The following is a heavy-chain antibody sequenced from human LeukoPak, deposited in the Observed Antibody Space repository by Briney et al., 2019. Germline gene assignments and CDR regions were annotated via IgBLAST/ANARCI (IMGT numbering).Heavy chain of an antibody. J-gene: IGHJ4*02. CDR3: ARSSTYDSSGYSPSWGYFDY. CDR2: IIPIFGTA. CDR1: GGTFSSYA. Sequence: SVKVPCKASGGTFSSYAISWVRQAPGQGLEWMGGIIPIFGTANYAQKFQGRVTITADESTSTAYMELSSLRSEDTAVYYCARSSTYDSSGYSPSWGYFDYWGQGTLVTVSS. D-gene: IGHD3-22*01. V-gene: IGHV1-69*13.